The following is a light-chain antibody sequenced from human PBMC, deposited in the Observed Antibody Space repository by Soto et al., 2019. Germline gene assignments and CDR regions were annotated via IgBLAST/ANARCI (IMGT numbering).Light chain of an antibody. CDR3: SSYTGSGTVV. CDR2: EVT. V-gene: IGLV2-14*01. J-gene: IGLJ2*01. CDR1: SGDIGHYNY. Sequence: QSALTQPASVSGSPGQSISISCTGTSGDIGHYNYVSWYQQHPDKAPKLMIYEVTHRPSGVSDRFFGSKSGNTASLTISGLQAEDEADYYCSSYTGSGTVVFGGGTQLTVL.